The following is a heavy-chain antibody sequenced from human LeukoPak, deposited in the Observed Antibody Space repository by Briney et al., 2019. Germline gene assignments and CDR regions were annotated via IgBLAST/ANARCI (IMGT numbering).Heavy chain of an antibody. CDR3: ARESTEYYFDY. CDR2: INSDGSST. D-gene: IGHD4-17*01. Sequence: GGSLRLSCAASGFTFSSYWMHWVRQAPGKGLVWVSRINSDGSSTSYADSVKGQFTISRDNAKNTLYLQMNSLRAEGTAVYYCARESTEYYFDYWGQGTLVTVSS. J-gene: IGHJ4*02. V-gene: IGHV3-74*01. CDR1: GFTFSSYW.